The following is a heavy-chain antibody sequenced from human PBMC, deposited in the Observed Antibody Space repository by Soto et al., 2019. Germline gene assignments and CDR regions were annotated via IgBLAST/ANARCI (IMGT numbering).Heavy chain of an antibody. Sequence: PGESLKISCKGSGYSFTSYWIGWVRQMPGKGLEWMGIIYPGDSDTRYSPSFQGQVTISADKSISTAYLQWSSLKASDTAMYYCAIHVWSRIAAAYGMDVWGQGTTVTVSS. V-gene: IGHV5-51*01. D-gene: IGHD6-13*01. CDR3: AIHVWSRIAAAYGMDV. J-gene: IGHJ6*02. CDR2: IYPGDSDT. CDR1: GYSFTSYW.